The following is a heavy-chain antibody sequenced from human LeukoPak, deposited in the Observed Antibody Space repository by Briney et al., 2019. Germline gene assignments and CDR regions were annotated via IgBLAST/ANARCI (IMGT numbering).Heavy chain of an antibody. CDR2: IYYSGST. CDR3: AREFCSSTSCYAFDI. D-gene: IGHD2-2*01. CDR1: GGSLSSYY. Sequence: SGTLSLTCTVSGGSLSSYYWTWIRQPPGKGLEWIRYIYYSGSTNYNPSLKSRVTISVDTSKNQFSLKLSSVTAADTAVYYCAREFCSSTSCYAFDIWGQGTMVTVSS. J-gene: IGHJ3*02. V-gene: IGHV4-59*01.